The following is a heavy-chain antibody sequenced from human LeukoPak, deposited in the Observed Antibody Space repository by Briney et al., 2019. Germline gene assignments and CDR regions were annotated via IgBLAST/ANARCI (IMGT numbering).Heavy chain of an antibody. CDR1: GFTFSSYD. CDR2: ISTSSIYI. D-gene: IGHD2-2*01. CDR3: ARGHGVVPASDDPFDI. J-gene: IGHJ3*02. V-gene: IGHV3-21*01. Sequence: GGSLRLSCAASGFTFSSYDMSWVRQAPGKGLEWVSSISTSSIYIYYADSMKGRFTISRDNAKNSLYLQMNSLRAEDTAVYYCARGHGVVPASDDPFDIWGQGTMVTVSS.